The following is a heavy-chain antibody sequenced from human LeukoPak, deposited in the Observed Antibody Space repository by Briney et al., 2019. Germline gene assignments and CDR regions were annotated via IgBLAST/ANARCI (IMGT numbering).Heavy chain of an antibody. D-gene: IGHD6-19*01. J-gene: IGHJ6*02. V-gene: IGHV4-39*01. CDR2: IYYSGST. CDR3: ACPYSSGWLYYYYYGMDV. Sequence: SETLSLTCTVSGGSISSSSYYWGWIRQPPGKGLEWIGSIYYSGSTYYNPSPKSRVTISVDTSKNQFSLKLSSVTAADTAVYYCACPYSSGWLYYYYYGMDVWGQGTTVTVSS. CDR1: GGSISSSSYY.